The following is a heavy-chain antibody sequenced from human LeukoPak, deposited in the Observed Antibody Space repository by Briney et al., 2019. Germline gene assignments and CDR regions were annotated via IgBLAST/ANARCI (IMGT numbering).Heavy chain of an antibody. CDR3: AKDSVKVTTVRRVPHYMDV. CDR2: IRYDGSIK. D-gene: IGHD4-17*01. Sequence: QPGGSLRLSCAASGFTFSNYGIHWVRQAPGKGLERVAFIRYDGSIKYYADSVKGRFTISRDNSKNTLYLQMNSLRAEDTAVYYCAKDSVKVTTVRRVPHYMDVWGKGTTVTISS. V-gene: IGHV3-30*02. CDR1: GFTFSNYG. J-gene: IGHJ6*03.